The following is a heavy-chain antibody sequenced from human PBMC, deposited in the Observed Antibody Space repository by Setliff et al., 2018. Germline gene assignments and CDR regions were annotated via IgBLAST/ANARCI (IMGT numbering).Heavy chain of an antibody. J-gene: IGHJ4*02. CDR3: ASPLVDYDSSGTDC. V-gene: IGHV1-3*01. CDR1: GYTFTKYL. D-gene: IGHD3-22*01. Sequence: ASVKVSCKASGYTFTKYLLHWVRQAPGQRFEWMGWINADNGNTKYSQNFQGRVTTTRDTSASTAYMELSSLRSEDTAVYYCASPLVDYDSSGTDCWGQGTLVTVSS. CDR2: INADNGNT.